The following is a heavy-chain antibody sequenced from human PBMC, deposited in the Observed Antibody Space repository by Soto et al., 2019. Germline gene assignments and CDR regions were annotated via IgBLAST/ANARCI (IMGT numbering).Heavy chain of an antibody. J-gene: IGHJ4*02. CDR1: GFTFSTYA. V-gene: IGHV3-23*01. Sequence: EVQLLESGGGLVQPGGSLRLSCAASGFTFSTYAMSWVRQAPGKGLEWVSAISGSGGSTYYADSVKGRFTISRDNSKNALYLQVNSLRAEDTGVYYCAKVYYNFWSGYEYWGQGALVTVSS. CDR2: ISGSGGST. D-gene: IGHD3-3*01. CDR3: AKVYYNFWSGYEY.